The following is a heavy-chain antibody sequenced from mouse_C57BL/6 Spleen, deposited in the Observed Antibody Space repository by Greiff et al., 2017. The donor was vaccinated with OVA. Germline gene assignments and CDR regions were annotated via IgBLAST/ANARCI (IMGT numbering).Heavy chain of an antibody. CDR1: GYTFTSYW. V-gene: IGHV1-61*01. J-gene: IGHJ1*03. CDR2: IYPSDSET. Sequence: QVQLQQPGAELVRPGSSVKLSCKASGYTFTSYWMDWVKQRPGQGLEWIGNIYPSDSETHYNQKFKDKATLTVDKSSSTAYMQLSSLTSEDSAVYYGARHYYGSSYWYFDVWGTGTTVTVSS. D-gene: IGHD1-1*01. CDR3: ARHYYGSSYWYFDV.